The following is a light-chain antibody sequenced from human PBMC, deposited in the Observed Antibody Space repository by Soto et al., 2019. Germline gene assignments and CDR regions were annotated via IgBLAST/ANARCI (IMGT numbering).Light chain of an antibody. CDR2: GAS. J-gene: IGKJ1*01. V-gene: IGKV3-20*01. Sequence: EIVLTQSPGTLSLSPGERATLSCRASQSVSSSYLAWYQQKPGQAPRLLIYGASSRATGIPDRSSGSGSGTDFTLSISRLEPEDFAVYYCQQYVTSPRTFGQGTKVDIK. CDR3: QQYVTSPRT. CDR1: QSVSSSY.